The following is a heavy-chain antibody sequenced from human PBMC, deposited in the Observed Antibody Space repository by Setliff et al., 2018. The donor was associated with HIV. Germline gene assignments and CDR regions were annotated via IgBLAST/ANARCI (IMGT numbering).Heavy chain of an antibody. CDR2: ISGSGGST. CDR1: GFVVNGYG. J-gene: IGHJ4*02. V-gene: IGHV3-23*01. D-gene: IGHD1-26*01. Sequence: GGSLRLSCAASGFVVNGYGMAWVRQAPGKGLEWVSGISGSGGSTYYADSVKGRFTISRDNSKNTLYLQMNSLRAEDTAVYYCAKDPNSGSYYRTTVGCYFDYWGQGTLVTVSS. CDR3: AKDPNSGSYYRTTVGCYFDY.